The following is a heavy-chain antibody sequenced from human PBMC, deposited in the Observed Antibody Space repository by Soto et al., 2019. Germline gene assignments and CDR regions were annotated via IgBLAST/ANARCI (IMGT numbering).Heavy chain of an antibody. CDR3: ARDASPEWEPHWYFDL. Sequence: ESGGGVVQPGRSLRLSCAASGFTFSSYAMHWVRQAPGKGLEWVAVISYDGSNKYYADSVKGRFTISRDNSKNTLYLQMNSLRAEDTAVYYCARDASPEWEPHWYFDLWGRGTLVTVSS. D-gene: IGHD1-26*01. CDR2: ISYDGSNK. CDR1: GFTFSSYA. V-gene: IGHV3-30-3*01. J-gene: IGHJ2*01.